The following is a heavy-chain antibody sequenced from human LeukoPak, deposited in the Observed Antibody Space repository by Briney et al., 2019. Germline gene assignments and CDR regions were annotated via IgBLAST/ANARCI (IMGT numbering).Heavy chain of an antibody. CDR3: ARGTYSYGSNGPTFDY. V-gene: IGHV3-30*03. J-gene: IGHJ4*02. D-gene: IGHD5-18*01. Sequence: GRSLRLSCAASGFTFSSYGMHWVRQAPGKGLEWVAVISYDGSNKYYADSVKARFTISRDNSKNTLYLQMNSLRAEDTAVYYCARGTYSYGSNGPTFDYWGQGTLVTVSS. CDR1: GFTFSSYG. CDR2: ISYDGSNK.